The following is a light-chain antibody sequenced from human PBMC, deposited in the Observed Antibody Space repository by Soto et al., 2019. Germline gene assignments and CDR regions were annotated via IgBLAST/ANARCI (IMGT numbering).Light chain of an antibody. V-gene: IGLV2-14*01. J-gene: IGLJ1*01. CDR2: DVS. CDR3: SSYTSSSTH. CDR1: NLDVAGYKY. Sequence: QSVPDQPASGSGAPGPAVPIPCPGNNLDVAGYKYVSWYQQHPGKAPKLIIYDVSDRPSGISNRFSGSKSGNKASLTISGLQAEDEADYYCSSYTSSSTHFGTGTKDTVL.